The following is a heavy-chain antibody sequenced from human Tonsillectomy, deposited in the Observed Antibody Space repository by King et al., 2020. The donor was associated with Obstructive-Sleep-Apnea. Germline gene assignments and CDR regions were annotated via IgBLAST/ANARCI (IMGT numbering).Heavy chain of an antibody. CDR3: TRRSPQVVTGDNY. CDR1: GFTFSGSA. CDR2: IRSKSNCYAT. Sequence: VQLVESGGGLVQPGGSLKLSCAASGFTFSGSALHWVRQASGKGLEWVGRIRSKSNCYATAYAASVRGRFTISRDDSKNTAYLQMNSLRIEDTAVYYCTRRSPQVVTGDNYWGQGTLVTVSS. D-gene: IGHD2-21*02. J-gene: IGHJ4*02. V-gene: IGHV3-73*01.